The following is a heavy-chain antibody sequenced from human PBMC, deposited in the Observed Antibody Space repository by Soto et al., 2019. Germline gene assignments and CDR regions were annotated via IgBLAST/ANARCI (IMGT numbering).Heavy chain of an antibody. V-gene: IGHV1-3*01. D-gene: IGHD3-10*01. Sequence: ASVKVSCKASGYTFSAFAMHWVRQAPGQRLEWMGWINAGNGNTKYSQKLQGRVTITRDTSASTAYMELSSLRSEDTAVYYCARGDILGADYWGQGTLVTVSS. J-gene: IGHJ4*02. CDR3: ARGDILGADY. CDR1: GYTFSAFA. CDR2: INAGNGNT.